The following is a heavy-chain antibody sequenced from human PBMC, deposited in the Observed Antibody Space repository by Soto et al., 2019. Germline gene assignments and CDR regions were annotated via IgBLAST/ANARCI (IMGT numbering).Heavy chain of an antibody. J-gene: IGHJ6*03. CDR2: INHSGST. Sequence: QVQLQQWGAGLLKPSETLSLTCAVYGGSFSGYYWSXIRQPPGKGLEWIGEINHSGSTNYNPSLKSRVTISXXXXXXXXXXXXXXXXXXXXXXYYCARGLGGQGLMYYYYYYMDVWGKGTTVTVSS. CDR3: ARGLGGQGLMYYYYYYMDV. D-gene: IGHD3-10*01. CDR1: GGSFSGYY. V-gene: IGHV4-34*01.